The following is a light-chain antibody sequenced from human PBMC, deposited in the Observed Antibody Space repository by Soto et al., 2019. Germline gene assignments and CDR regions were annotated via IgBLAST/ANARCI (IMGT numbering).Light chain of an antibody. CDR3: QQCGRSPVT. J-gene: IGKJ5*01. V-gene: IGKV3-20*01. CDR1: QSVSRSY. CDR2: GAS. Sequence: EIVLTQSPGTLSLSPEERATLSCRASQSVSRSYLAWCQQKPGQAPRLLIYGASSRATGIPYRFSDSGSGTDFTLTISRLEPEDFAVYYCQQCGRSPVTFGQGTRLEMK.